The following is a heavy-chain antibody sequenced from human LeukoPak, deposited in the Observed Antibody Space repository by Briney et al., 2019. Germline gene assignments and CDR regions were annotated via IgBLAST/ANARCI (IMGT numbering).Heavy chain of an antibody. CDR1: GLTVSGNY. CDR2: IYSGGTT. V-gene: IGHV3-53*01. Sequence: GGSLRLSCAVSGLTVSGNYMSWVRQAPGKGLVWVSLIYSGGTTYYADSVKGRFTISRDNSKNTLYLQMNSLRAEDTAVYYCARRAGGYSHPYDYWGQGILVTVSS. CDR3: ARRAGGYSHPYDY. D-gene: IGHD4-23*01. J-gene: IGHJ4*02.